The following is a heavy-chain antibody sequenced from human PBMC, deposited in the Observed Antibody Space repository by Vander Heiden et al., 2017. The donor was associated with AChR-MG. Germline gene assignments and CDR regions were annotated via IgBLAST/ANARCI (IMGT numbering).Heavy chain of an antibody. CDR2: IRYDGSNK. D-gene: IGHD2-2*01. J-gene: IGHJ6*02. CDR3: AKGGYCSSTSCPYYYYGMDV. Sequence: QVQLVESGGGVVQPGGSLRPSCAASGFPFSSYGMHGVRQAPGKGLEWVAFIRYDGSNKYYADSVKGRFTISRDNSKNTLYLQMNSLRAEDTAVYYCAKGGYCSSTSCPYYYYGMDVWGQGTTVTVSS. CDR1: GFPFSSYG. V-gene: IGHV3-30*02.